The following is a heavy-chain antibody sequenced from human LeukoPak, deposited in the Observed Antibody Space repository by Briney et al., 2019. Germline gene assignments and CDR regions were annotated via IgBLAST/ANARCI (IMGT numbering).Heavy chain of an antibody. D-gene: IGHD2-2*01. CDR2: ISGSGGST. V-gene: IGHV3-23*01. Sequence: PGGTLRLSCAASGFTFSSYGMSWVRQAPGKGLEWVSAISGSGGSTYYADSVKGRFTISRDNSKNTLYLQMNSLRAEDTAVYYCAKGAVGVTYCSSTSCTGAFDIWGQGTMVTVSS. CDR1: GFTFSSYG. CDR3: AKGAVGVTYCSSTSCTGAFDI. J-gene: IGHJ3*02.